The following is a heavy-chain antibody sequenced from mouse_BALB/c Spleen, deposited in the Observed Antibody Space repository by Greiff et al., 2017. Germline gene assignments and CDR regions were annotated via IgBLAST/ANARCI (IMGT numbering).Heavy chain of an antibody. CDR2: IDPSDSYT. Sequence: QVHVKQSGAELVKPGASVKLSCKASGYTFTSYWMHWVKQRPGQGLEWIGEIDPSDSYTNYNQKFKGKATLTVDKSSSTAYMQLSSLTSEDSAVYYCSRGREYEGAYAMDYWGQGTSVTVSA. D-gene: IGHD2-14*01. V-gene: IGHV1-69*02. CDR1: GYTFTSYW. J-gene: IGHJ4*01. CDR3: SRGREYEGAYAMDY.